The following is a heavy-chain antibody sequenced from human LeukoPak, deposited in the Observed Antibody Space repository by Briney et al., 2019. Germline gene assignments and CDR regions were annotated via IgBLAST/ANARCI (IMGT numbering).Heavy chain of an antibody. J-gene: IGHJ4*02. Sequence: GGSLRLSCAASGFTFGDYSMTWIRQAPGEGLEWVSYISGSGSTIYYADSVKGRFTISRDNAKNSLYLQMNSLRAEDTAVYYCARVRAVRWGFEYWGQGTLVTVSS. V-gene: IGHV3-11*04. CDR2: ISGSGSTI. D-gene: IGHD6-6*01. CDR3: ARVRAVRWGFEY. CDR1: GFTFGDYS.